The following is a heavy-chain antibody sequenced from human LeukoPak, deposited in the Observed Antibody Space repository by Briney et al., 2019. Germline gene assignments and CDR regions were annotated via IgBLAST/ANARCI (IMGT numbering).Heavy chain of an antibody. J-gene: IGHJ4*02. D-gene: IGHD2-2*01. Sequence: PGGSLRLSCAASGFTFSSYAMSWVRQAPGKGLEWVSAISGRGGSTYYGDSVKGPFTISRDNSKHTLSLQMNSLRAEDTAVYYCAKTIYQLLRGFDYWGQGILVTVSS. CDR1: GFTFSSYA. CDR2: ISGRGGST. V-gene: IGHV3-23*01. CDR3: AKTIYQLLRGFDY.